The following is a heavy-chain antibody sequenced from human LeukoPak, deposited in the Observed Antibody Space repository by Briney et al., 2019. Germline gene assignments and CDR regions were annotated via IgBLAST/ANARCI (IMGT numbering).Heavy chain of an antibody. CDR1: GSSISSYY. J-gene: IGHJ6*03. CDR2: IYTSGST. Sequence: SETLSLTRTVSGSSISSYYWSWIRQPAGKGLEWIGRIYTSGSTNYNPSLKSRVTMSVDTSKNQFSPKLSSVTAADTAVYYCARDQAVTMYYYYYYMDVWGKGTTVTVSS. D-gene: IGHD4-17*01. CDR3: ARDQAVTMYYYYYYMDV. V-gene: IGHV4-4*07.